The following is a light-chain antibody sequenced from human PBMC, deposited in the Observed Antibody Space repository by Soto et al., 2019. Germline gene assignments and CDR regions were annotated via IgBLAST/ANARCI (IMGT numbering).Light chain of an antibody. CDR3: QQYGSSPT. Sequence: EIVLTQSPGTLSLSPGDRASLSCRASQSVTSNYLAWYQQKPGQAPRLLVYGTSSRATGIPDRFSGSGSGTDFTLTISRLEPEDFAVYYCQQYGSSPTFGQGTKVDIK. CDR2: GTS. CDR1: QSVTSNY. V-gene: IGKV3-20*01. J-gene: IGKJ1*01.